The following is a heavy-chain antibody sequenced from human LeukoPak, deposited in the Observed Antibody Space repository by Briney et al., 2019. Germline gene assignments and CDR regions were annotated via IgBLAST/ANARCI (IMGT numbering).Heavy chain of an antibody. CDR3: ARQGSGSSPPYFDY. Sequence: PSETLSLTCTVSGGSISSSSYYWGWIRQPPGKGLELIGSTYYSGSTYYNPSLKSRVTISVDTSKNQFSLKLSSVTAADTAVYYCARQGSGSSPPYFDYWGQGTLVTVSS. CDR1: GGSISSSSYY. V-gene: IGHV4-39*01. CDR2: TYYSGST. J-gene: IGHJ4*02. D-gene: IGHD6-13*01.